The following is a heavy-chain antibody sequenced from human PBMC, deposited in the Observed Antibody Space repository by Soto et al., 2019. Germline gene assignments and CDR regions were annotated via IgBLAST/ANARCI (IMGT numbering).Heavy chain of an antibody. CDR3: AKDREDPPDYGDYGENFYFDY. CDR2: ISYDGSNK. CDR1: GFTFSSYG. Sequence: GGSLRLSCAASGFTFSSYGMHWVRQAPGKGLEWVAVISYDGSNKYYADSVKGRFTISRDNSKNTLYLQMNSLRAEDTAVYYCAKDREDPPDYGDYGENFYFDYWGQGTLVTFSS. D-gene: IGHD4-17*01. J-gene: IGHJ4*02. V-gene: IGHV3-30*18.